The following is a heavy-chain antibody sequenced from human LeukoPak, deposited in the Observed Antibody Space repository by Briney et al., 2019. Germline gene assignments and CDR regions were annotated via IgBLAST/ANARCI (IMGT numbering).Heavy chain of an antibody. Sequence: GASVKVSCKASGYTFTGYYMHWVRQAPGQGLEWMGRIIPILGIANYAQKFQGRVTITADKSTSTAYMELSSLRSEDTAVYYCARGPGYCSGGSCYGHWGQGTLVTVSS. D-gene: IGHD2-15*01. J-gene: IGHJ4*02. CDR1: GYTFTGYY. CDR2: IIPILGIA. CDR3: ARGPGYCSGGSCYGH. V-gene: IGHV1-69*04.